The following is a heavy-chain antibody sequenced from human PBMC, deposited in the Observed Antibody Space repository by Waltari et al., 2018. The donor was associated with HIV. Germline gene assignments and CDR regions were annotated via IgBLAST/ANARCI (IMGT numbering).Heavy chain of an antibody. D-gene: IGHD2-2*01. CDR3: ARAGSVFGTSPYGMDV. Sequence: QVQLQESGPGLVKPSQTLSLTCTVSGGSISSGDYYWSWIRQPPGKGLEWIGYIYYSVSTYYNPSLKSRVTISVDTSKNHFSLKLSSVSAADTAVYYCARAGSVFGTSPYGMDVWGQGTTVTVSS. J-gene: IGHJ6*02. CDR1: GGSISSGDYY. V-gene: IGHV4-30-4*01. CDR2: IYYSVST.